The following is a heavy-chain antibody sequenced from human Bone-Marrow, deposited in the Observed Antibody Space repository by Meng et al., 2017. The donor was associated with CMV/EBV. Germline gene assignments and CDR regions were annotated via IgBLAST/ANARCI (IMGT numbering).Heavy chain of an antibody. Sequence: ASVKVSCKASRYTFTSYYMHWVRQAPGQGLEWMGIINHSGGSTSYAQKFQGRVTMTRDTSTNTVYMELSSLRSEDTAVYYCARSRVNYDFWSGSWFDPWGQGTLVTVSS. CDR3: ARSRVNYDFWSGSWFDP. V-gene: IGHV1-46*01. CDR1: RYTFTSYY. D-gene: IGHD3-3*01. CDR2: INHSGGST. J-gene: IGHJ5*02.